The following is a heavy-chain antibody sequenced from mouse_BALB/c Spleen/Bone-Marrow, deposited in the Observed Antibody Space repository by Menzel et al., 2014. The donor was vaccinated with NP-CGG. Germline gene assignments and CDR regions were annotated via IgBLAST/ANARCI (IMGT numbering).Heavy chain of an antibody. J-gene: IGHJ4*01. V-gene: IGHV2-9*02. CDR2: IWAGGST. CDR3: ARGSYYEGAMDY. Sequence: QVQLQQPGPGLVAPSQSLSITCTVSGFSLTSYGVHWVRPPPGKVLEWLGVIWAGGSTNYNSALMSRLSISKDNSKSQVFLKMNSLQTDDTAMYYCARGSYYEGAMDYWGQGTSVTDSS. CDR1: GFSLTSYG. D-gene: IGHD1-1*01.